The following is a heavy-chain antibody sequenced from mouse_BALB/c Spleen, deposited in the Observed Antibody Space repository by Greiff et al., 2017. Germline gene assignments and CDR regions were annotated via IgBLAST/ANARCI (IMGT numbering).Heavy chain of an antibody. J-gene: IGHJ1*01. CDR3: ERNYGNSYWYFDV. V-gene: IGHV1S56*01. D-gene: IGHD2-1*01. Sequence: VQLQQSGPELVKPGASVRISCKASGYTFTSYYIHWVKQRPGQGLEWIGWIYPGNVNTKYNEKFKGKATLTADKSSSTAYMQLSSLTSEDSAVYFCERNYGNSYWYFDVWGAGTTVTVSS. CDR2: IYPGNVNT. CDR1: GYTFTSYY.